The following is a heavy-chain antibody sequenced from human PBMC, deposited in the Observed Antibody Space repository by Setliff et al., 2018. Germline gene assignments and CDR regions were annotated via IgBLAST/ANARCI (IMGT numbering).Heavy chain of an antibody. V-gene: IGHV4-38-2*02. CDR3: ARLEYGAYVDY. CDR2: IYDSGST. J-gene: IGHJ4*02. CDR1: GYSIGSGYY. Sequence: SETLSLTCTVSGYSIGSGYYWGWIRQPPGKGLEWIGSIYDSGSTHYSPSLRSRVTISVDTSKNQFSLKLTSVTAADTAVYYCARLEYGAYVDYWGQGTLVTVSS. D-gene: IGHD2-8*01.